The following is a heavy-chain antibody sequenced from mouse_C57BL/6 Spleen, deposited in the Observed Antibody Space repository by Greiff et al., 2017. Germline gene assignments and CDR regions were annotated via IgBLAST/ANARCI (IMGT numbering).Heavy chain of an antibody. CDR2: ISDGGSYT. J-gene: IGHJ3*01. CDR1: GFTFSSYA. D-gene: IGHD2-3*01. CDR3: ARDRVYDGYPAWFAY. Sequence: EVQLVESGGGLVKPGGSLKLSCAASGFTFSSYAMSWVRQTPEKRLEWVATISDGGSYTYYPDNVKGRFTISRDNAKNNLYLQMSHLKSEDTAMYYCARDRVYDGYPAWFAYWGQGTLVTVSA. V-gene: IGHV5-4*01.